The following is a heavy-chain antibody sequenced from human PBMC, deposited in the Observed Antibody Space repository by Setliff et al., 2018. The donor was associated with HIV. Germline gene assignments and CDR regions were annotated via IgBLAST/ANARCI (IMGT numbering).Heavy chain of an antibody. CDR3: VRDMHYYDSSGYYRLDVLDY. CDR1: GGSISSHY. J-gene: IGHJ4*02. D-gene: IGHD3-22*01. CDR2: MSFDGTNK. Sequence: LSLTCTVSGGSISSHYWSWIRQAPGKGLEWVAVMSFDGTNKYYGDAVKGRFTISRDNSKNTLYLQMNSLTPEDTAVYYCVRDMHYYDSSGYYRLDVLDYWGQGTLVTVSS. V-gene: IGHV3-30-3*01.